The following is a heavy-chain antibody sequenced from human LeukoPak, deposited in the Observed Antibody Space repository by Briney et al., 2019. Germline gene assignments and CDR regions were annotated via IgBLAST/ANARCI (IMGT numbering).Heavy chain of an antibody. Sequence: GGSLRLSCAASGFTFSSYEMNWVRQAPGKGLEWVSSISSSSSYIYYADSVKGRFTISRDNAKNSLYLQMNSLRAEDTAVYYCARDPRGGVEMATILDYWGQGTLVTVSS. D-gene: IGHD5-24*01. CDR3: ARDPRGGVEMATILDY. V-gene: IGHV3-21*01. J-gene: IGHJ4*02. CDR1: GFTFSSYE. CDR2: ISSSSSYI.